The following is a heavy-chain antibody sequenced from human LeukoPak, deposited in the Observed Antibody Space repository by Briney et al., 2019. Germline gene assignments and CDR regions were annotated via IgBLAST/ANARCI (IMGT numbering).Heavy chain of an antibody. J-gene: IGHJ5*02. CDR2: IWYDGSNK. Sequence: GRSLRLSCAASGFTFSSYGMHWVRQAPGKGLEWVAVIWYDGSNKYYADSVKGRFTISRDNSKNTLYLQMNSLRAEDTAVYYCARDPEVVVAARGFGKVGWFDPWGQGTLVTVSS. D-gene: IGHD2-15*01. V-gene: IGHV3-33*01. CDR1: GFTFSSYG. CDR3: ARDPEVVVAARGFGKVGWFDP.